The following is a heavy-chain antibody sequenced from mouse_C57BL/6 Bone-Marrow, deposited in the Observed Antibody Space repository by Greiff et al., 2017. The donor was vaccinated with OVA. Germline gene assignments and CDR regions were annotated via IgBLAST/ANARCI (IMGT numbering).Heavy chain of an antibody. D-gene: IGHD4-1*01. V-gene: IGHV1-42*01. Sequence: VQLKQSGPELVKPGASVKISCKASGYSFTGYYMNWVKQSPEKSLEWIGEINPSTGGTTYNQKFKAKATLTVDKSSSTAYMELKSLTSEDSAVYYCARTGTRSMIDAMDDWGKGTSVTVSS. CDR1: GYSFTGYY. CDR3: ARTGTRSMIDAMDD. J-gene: IGHJ4*01. CDR2: INPSTGGT.